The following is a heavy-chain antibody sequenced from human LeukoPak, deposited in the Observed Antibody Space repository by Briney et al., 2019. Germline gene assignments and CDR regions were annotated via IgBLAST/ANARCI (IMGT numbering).Heavy chain of an antibody. CDR1: GFTFSSYA. D-gene: IGHD3-3*01. CDR2: ISGSGGST. J-gene: IGHJ4*02. V-gene: IGHV3-23*01. Sequence: GGSLRLSCAASGFTFSSYAMSWVRQAPGKGLEWVSAISGSGGSTYYADSVKGRFTISRDNSKNTLYLQMSSLRAEDTAVYYCAKASYDFWSGYLDYWGQGTLVTVSS. CDR3: AKASYDFWSGYLDY.